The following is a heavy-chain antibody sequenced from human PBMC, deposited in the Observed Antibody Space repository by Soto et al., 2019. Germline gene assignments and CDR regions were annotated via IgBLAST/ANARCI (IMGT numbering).Heavy chain of an antibody. J-gene: IGHJ6*02. CDR2: IIPISGTA. CDR3: ARSQGSSTSLEIYYYYYYGMDV. CDR1: GGTFSSYA. V-gene: IGHV1-69*01. D-gene: IGHD2-2*01. Sequence: QVQLVQSGAEVKKPGSSVKVSCKASGGTFSSYAISWVRQAPGQGLEWMGGIIPISGTANYAQKFQGRVTITADECTSSAYMGLSSLRSEDTSVYYCARSQGSSTSLEIYYYYYYGMDVWGQGTTVTVS.